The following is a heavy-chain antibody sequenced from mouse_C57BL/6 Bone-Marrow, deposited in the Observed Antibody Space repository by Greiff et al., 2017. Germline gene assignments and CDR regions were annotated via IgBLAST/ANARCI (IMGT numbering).Heavy chain of an antibody. J-gene: IGHJ2*01. V-gene: IGHV5-4*01. CDR1: GFTFSSYA. CDR2: ISDGGSYT. CDR3: AREERSSDSSGFYYFDY. D-gene: IGHD3-2*02. Sequence: EVHLVESGGGLVKPGGSLKLSCAASGFTFSSYAMSWVRQTPETRLEWVATISDGGSYTYYPDNVKGRFTISRDNAKNNLYLQMSHLKSEDTAMYYCAREERSSDSSGFYYFDYWGQGTTLTVSS.